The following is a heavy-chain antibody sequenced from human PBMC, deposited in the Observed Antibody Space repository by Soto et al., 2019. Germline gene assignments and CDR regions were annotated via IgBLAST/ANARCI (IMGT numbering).Heavy chain of an antibody. V-gene: IGHV3-23*01. CDR3: AKDRGRRNNWFYP. D-gene: IGHD3-10*01. CDR1: GFTFSSDA. CDR2: ISGSGGST. J-gene: IGHJ5*02. Sequence: GGSLRVSCAASGFTFSSDAMSWVRQAPGKGLEWVSAISGSGGSTYYADSVKGRFTISRDNSKNTLYLQMNSLRAEDTAVYYCAKDRGRRNNWFYPWGQGTLVTVSS.